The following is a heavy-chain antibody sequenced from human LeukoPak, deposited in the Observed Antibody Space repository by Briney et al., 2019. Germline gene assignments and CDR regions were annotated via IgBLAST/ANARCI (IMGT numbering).Heavy chain of an antibody. CDR1: GFTFSTNA. V-gene: IGHV3-23*01. CDR2: IGGHET. D-gene: IGHD3-16*01. CDR3: AKDWIQFNRVYDCFDS. J-gene: IGHJ4*02. Sequence: GGSLRLSCTTSGFTFSTNAMSWVRQAPGKGLEWVSTIGGHETFYADFVKGRFTISRDNSKNTVYLHMSSLRVEDTAVYYCAKDWIQFNRVYDCFDSWGQGTLVTVSS.